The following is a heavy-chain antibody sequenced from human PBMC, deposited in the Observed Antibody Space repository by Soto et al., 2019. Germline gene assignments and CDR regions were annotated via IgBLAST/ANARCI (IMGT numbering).Heavy chain of an antibody. CDR2: IYYSGST. CDR3: ARERPDGSRLDP. J-gene: IGHJ5*02. D-gene: IGHD6-13*01. V-gene: IGHV4-59*01. Sequence: SETLSLTCTVSGGSISSYYWSWIRQPPGKGLEWIGYIYYSGSTNYNPSLKSRVTISVDTSKNQFSLKLSSVTAADTAVYFCARERPDGSRLDPWGQGTLVTVSS. CDR1: GGSISSYY.